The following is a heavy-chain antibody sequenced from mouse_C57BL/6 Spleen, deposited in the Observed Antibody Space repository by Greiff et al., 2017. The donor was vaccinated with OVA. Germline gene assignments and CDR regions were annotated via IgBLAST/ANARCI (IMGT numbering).Heavy chain of an antibody. CDR1: GFNIKDDY. D-gene: IGHD1-1*01. J-gene: IGHJ4*01. CDR3: TTRGYGSSYAMDY. Sequence: VQLKESGAELVRPGASVKLSCTASGFNIKDDYMHWVKQRPEQGLEWIGWIDPENGDTEYASKFQGKATITADTSSNTAYLQLSSLTSEDTAVYYCTTRGYGSSYAMDYWGQGTSVTVSS. CDR2: IDPENGDT. V-gene: IGHV14-4*01.